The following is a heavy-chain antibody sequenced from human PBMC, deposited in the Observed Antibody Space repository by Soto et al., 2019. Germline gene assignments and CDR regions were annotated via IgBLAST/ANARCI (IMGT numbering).Heavy chain of an antibody. CDR2: VSPDSGNA. D-gene: IGHD1-1*01. CDR3: AVTTGY. CDR1: GYTFTDYD. J-gene: IGHJ4*02. Sequence: QVQVVQSRAEVKKPGASVKVSCKTSGYTFTDYDINWIRQAPGQGLEWMGWVSPDSGNAGYAPQFQGRVSMTSDTSISTVYMELSSLRAEDTAVYFCAVTTGYWGQGTMVTVSS. V-gene: IGHV1-8*01.